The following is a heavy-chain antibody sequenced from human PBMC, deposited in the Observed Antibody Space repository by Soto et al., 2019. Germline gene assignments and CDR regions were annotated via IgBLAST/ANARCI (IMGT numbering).Heavy chain of an antibody. J-gene: IGHJ3*02. Sequence: QLQLQESGPGLVKPSETLSLTCIVSSDSIRNANYFWAWVRQPPGKGLEWIGSIFYSGTAYYTPSLKSRAAISLDTSKNQFSLRMSSVTAADTATEFCARKIAAARGPYGGFDIWGPGTMVTTSS. D-gene: IGHD6-25*01. CDR3: ARKIAAARGPYGGFDI. CDR1: SDSIRNANYF. CDR2: IFYSGTA. V-gene: IGHV4-39*01.